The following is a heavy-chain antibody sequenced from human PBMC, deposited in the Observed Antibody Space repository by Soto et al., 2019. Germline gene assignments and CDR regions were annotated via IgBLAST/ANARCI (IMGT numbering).Heavy chain of an antibody. J-gene: IGHJ6*02. CDR3: ARGGGTIVPAAQRDYYGMDV. CDR2: IYYSGST. Sequence: QVQLQESGPGLVKPSQTLSLTCTVSGGSISSGGYYWSWIRQHPGKGLEWIGYIYYSGSTYYNPSLMSRVTTSVDTSKNQFSLKLSSVTAADTAVYYCARGGGTIVPAAQRDYYGMDVWGQGTTVTVSS. D-gene: IGHD2-2*01. CDR1: GGSISSGGYY. V-gene: IGHV4-31*03.